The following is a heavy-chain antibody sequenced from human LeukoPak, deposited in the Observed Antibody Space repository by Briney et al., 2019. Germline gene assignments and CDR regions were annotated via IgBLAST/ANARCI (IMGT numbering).Heavy chain of an antibody. D-gene: IGHD3-16*01. CDR3: ARETSQKGAHYMDV. V-gene: IGHV4-39*07. CDR2: IYYSGYT. Sequence: SETLSLTCTVSGGSISSSSYYWGWIRQPPGKGLEWIGTIYYSGYTYYNPPLKSRVTISVDTSKNQFSLKLSSVTAADTAVYYCARETSQKGAHYMDVWGKGTTVTISS. J-gene: IGHJ6*03. CDR1: GGSISSSSYY.